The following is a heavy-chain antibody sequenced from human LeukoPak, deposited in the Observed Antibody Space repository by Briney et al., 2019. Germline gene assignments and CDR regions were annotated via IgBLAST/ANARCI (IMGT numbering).Heavy chain of an antibody. D-gene: IGHD2-15*01. Sequence: SETLSLTCIVSGGSISSSSYYWGWLRQPPGKGLEWIGSIYYSGSTYYNPSLKSRVTISVDTSKNQFSLKLSSVTAADTAVYYCARRWRAIDYWGQGTLVTVSS. CDR3: ARRWRAIDY. CDR1: GGSISSSSYY. J-gene: IGHJ4*02. V-gene: IGHV4-39*01. CDR2: IYYSGST.